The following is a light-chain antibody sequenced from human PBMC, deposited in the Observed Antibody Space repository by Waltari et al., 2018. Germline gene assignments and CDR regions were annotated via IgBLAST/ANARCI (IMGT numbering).Light chain of an antibody. V-gene: IGKV4-1*01. CDR2: WAS. CDR3: QQYYRVPLT. Sequence: DIVMTQSPDSLAVSLGERATINCKSSQSVFSRSDNKNYLAWYQQNPGQSPNLLIYWASTRESGVPDRFSGSGSGTDFSLTISSLQAEDVAVYYCQQYYRVPLTFGGGTKIEIK. J-gene: IGKJ4*01. CDR1: QSVFSRSDNKNY.